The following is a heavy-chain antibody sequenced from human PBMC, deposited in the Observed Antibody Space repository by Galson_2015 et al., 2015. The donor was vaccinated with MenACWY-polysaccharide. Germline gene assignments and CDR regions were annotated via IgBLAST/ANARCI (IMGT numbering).Heavy chain of an antibody. D-gene: IGHD2-15*01. CDR2: IIPFATME. CDR3: ARVDCSGGHCYFAY. CDR1: GDSLNNYS. Sequence: SVKVSCKASGDSLNNYSIGWVRQAPGQGLEWMGRIIPFATMENYAQKFQGRVTISADTSASTVYMQLSSLTSDDTAVYICARVDCSGGHCYFAYWGQGTLVTVSS. V-gene: IGHV1-69*02. J-gene: IGHJ4*02.